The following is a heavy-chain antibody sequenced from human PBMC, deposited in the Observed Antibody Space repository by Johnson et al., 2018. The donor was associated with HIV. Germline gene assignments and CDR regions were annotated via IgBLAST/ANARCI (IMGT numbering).Heavy chain of an antibody. Sequence: QVKLVESGGGVVQPGRSLRLSCAASGFTFSSYAMHWVRQAPGKGLEWVSVIYSGGSTYYADSVKGRFTISRDNSKNTLYLQMNSLRAEDTAVYYCAKDLSDYGRIDAFDIWGQGTMVTVSS. CDR2: IYSGGST. CDR1: GFTFSSYA. D-gene: IGHD4-17*01. J-gene: IGHJ3*02. V-gene: IGHV3-NL1*01. CDR3: AKDLSDYGRIDAFDI.